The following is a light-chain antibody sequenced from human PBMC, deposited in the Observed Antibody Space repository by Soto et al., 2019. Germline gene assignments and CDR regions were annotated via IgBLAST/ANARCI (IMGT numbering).Light chain of an antibody. CDR3: QQYETFSGT. Sequence: DIGMTQSPSTLSSSVGDRFTVTCRASQSVSGWFAWYQQKPGEAPKLLIYDASALPRGVPSRFSGSGSGTKFTLTIASLQPDDFATYYCQQYETFSGTFGPGTKVDI. CDR2: DAS. CDR1: QSVSGW. V-gene: IGKV1-5*01. J-gene: IGKJ1*01.